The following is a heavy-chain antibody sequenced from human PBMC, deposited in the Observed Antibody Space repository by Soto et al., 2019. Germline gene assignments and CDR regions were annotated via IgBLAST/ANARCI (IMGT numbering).Heavy chain of an antibody. CDR2: IYASGSP. Sequence: PSETLSLTCTISGGSVSVYYWSWIRQSTGQGLEWIGYIYASGSPYYNPSLRSRVTISADTSKNQISLKLPSPTAADTAVYDCARGVGSSPPQYWGRGTLVTVSS. CDR3: ARGVGSSPPQY. J-gene: IGHJ4*02. D-gene: IGHD1-26*01. V-gene: IGHV4-59*02. CDR1: GGSVSVYY.